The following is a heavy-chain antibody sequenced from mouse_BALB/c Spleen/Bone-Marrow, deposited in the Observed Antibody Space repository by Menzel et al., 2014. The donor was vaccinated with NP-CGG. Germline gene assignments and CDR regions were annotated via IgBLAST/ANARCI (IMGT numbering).Heavy chain of an antibody. CDR2: INPSNGGT. V-gene: IGHV1S81*02. CDR1: GYTFTSYY. D-gene: IGHD2-3*01. CDR3: TRSGYDPLYAMDY. Sequence: VQLQQSGAELVKPGASVKLSCKASGYTFTSYYMYWVKQRPGQGLEWIGGINPSNGGTNFNEKFKSKATLTVDKSSSTAYMQLSSLTSEDSAVYYCTRSGYDPLYAMDYWGQGTSVTVSS. J-gene: IGHJ4*01.